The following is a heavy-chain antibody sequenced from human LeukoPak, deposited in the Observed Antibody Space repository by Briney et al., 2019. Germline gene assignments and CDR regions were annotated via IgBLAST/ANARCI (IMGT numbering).Heavy chain of an antibody. Sequence: SETLSLTCAVYGGSFSGYYWSWIRQPPGKGLEWIGEINHSGSTNYNPSLKSRVTISVDTSKNQFSLKLSSVTAADMAVYHCARPGRIWGSSFDYWGQGTLVTVSS. D-gene: IGHD3-16*01. CDR1: GGSFSGYY. CDR2: INHSGST. CDR3: ARPGRIWGSSFDY. J-gene: IGHJ4*02. V-gene: IGHV4-34*01.